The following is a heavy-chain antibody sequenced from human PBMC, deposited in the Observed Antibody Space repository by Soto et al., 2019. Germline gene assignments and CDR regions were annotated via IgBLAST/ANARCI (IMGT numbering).Heavy chain of an antibody. CDR1: GYTFTSYG. CDR2: ISAYNGNT. J-gene: IGHJ5*02. CDR3: ASDALSSGLHPTNWFDP. Sequence: QVQLVQSGAEVKKPGASVKVSCKASGYTFTSYGISWVRQAPGQGLEWMGWISAYNGNTNYAQKLQGRVTMTTDTSTSTAYMELRSLRSDDTAVYYCASDALSSGLHPTNWFDPWGQGTLVTVSS. D-gene: IGHD3-22*01. V-gene: IGHV1-18*01.